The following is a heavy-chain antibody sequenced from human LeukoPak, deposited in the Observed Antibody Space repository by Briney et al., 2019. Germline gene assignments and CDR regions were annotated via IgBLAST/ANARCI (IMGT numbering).Heavy chain of an antibody. CDR3: ARGGQWSKFYFDN. CDR2: IHDSGST. CDR1: GGSVSIYY. D-gene: IGHD2-15*01. J-gene: IGHJ4*02. V-gene: IGHV4-59*02. Sequence: PETLSLTCSVSGGSVSIYYWSWIRQSPRKGLEWIGYIHDSGSTNYNPSLKSRVTVSVDTSKNQFSLKLRSVTAADTAVYYCARGGQWSKFYFDNWGQATLVTVSS.